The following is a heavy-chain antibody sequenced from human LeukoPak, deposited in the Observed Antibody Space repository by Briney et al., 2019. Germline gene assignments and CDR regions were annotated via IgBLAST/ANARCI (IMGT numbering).Heavy chain of an antibody. D-gene: IGHD3-10*01. J-gene: IGHJ6*02. CDR2: IKSDGTGA. Sequence: PGGSLRLSCAASGFSFNIYWMHWVRQAPGKGLVWVSRIKSDGTGAAYADSVEGRFTISRDNAKNTVFLQMNSLRADDTGVYYCAREMRYSTSGSHSLLYYYGMDVWGQGTTVTVSS. CDR1: GFSFNIYW. V-gene: IGHV3-74*01. CDR3: AREMRYSTSGSHSLLYYYGMDV.